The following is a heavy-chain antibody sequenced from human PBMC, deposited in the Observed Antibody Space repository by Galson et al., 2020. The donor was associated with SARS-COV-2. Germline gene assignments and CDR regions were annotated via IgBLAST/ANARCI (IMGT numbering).Heavy chain of an antibody. J-gene: IGHJ4*02. V-gene: IGHV4-31*03. Sequence: ETSETLSLTCTVSGGSISSGGYYWHWIRQHPGKGLEWVGYIYYSGSTYYTYYNPSLKSRVTISMDTSKNQFSLDLSSVTAADTAVYYCVSDVVRGFNPREAFFDYWGQGTLVTVAS. D-gene: IGHD3-10*01. CDR3: VSDVVRGFNPREAFFDY. CDR1: GGSISSGGYY. CDR2: IYYSGST.